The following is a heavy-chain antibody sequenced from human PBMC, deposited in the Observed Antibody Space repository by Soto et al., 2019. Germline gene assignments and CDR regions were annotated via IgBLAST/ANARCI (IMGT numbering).Heavy chain of an antibody. D-gene: IGHD6-19*01. J-gene: IGHJ4*02. CDR2: IYTSGST. V-gene: IGHV4-4*07. Sequence: LSLTCTVSGDSISDYYWSWIRQPAGKGLEWIGRIYTSGSTISNPSLRSRVAMSVDTSKNQFSLKLNSVTAADTAVYYCARSGYSSGLYTAFDYWGQGTLVTVSS. CDR3: ARSGYSSGLYTAFDY. CDR1: GDSISDYY.